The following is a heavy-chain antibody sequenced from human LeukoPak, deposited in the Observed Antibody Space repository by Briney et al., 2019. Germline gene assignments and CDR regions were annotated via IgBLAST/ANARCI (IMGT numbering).Heavy chain of an antibody. D-gene: IGHD6-13*01. CDR3: AKDEGVWNRAFDY. CDR2: ISGSGGST. Sequence: GGSLRLSCAASGFTFSSYAMSWVRQAPGKGLEWVSAISGSGGSTYYADSVKGRFTISRDNSKNTLYLQMNSLRAEDTAVYYRAKDEGVWNRAFDYWGQGTLVTVSS. J-gene: IGHJ4*02. CDR1: GFTFSSYA. V-gene: IGHV3-23*01.